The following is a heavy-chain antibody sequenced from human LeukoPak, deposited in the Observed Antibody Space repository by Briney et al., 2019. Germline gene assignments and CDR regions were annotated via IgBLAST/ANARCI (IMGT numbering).Heavy chain of an antibody. V-gene: IGHV1-69*06. Sequence: SVKVSCKASGGTFSSYAIGWVRQAPGQGLEWMGGIIPIFGTANYAQKFQGRVTITADKSTSTAYMELSSLRSEDTAVYYCARVGLVDTLFDYWGQGTLVTVSS. CDR2: IIPIFGTA. J-gene: IGHJ4*02. CDR3: ARVGLVDTLFDY. D-gene: IGHD5-18*01. CDR1: GGTFSSYA.